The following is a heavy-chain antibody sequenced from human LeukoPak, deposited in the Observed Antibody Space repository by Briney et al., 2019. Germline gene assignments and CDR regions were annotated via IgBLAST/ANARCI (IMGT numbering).Heavy chain of an antibody. Sequence: KPSETLSLTCAVYGGSFSGYYWSWIHQPPGKGLEWIGEINHSGSTNYNPSLKSRVTISVDTSKNQFSLKLSSVTAADTAVYYCARGPDVEMATIMPPDYWGQGTLVTVSS. CDR3: ARGPDVEMATIMPPDY. CDR1: GGSFSGYY. J-gene: IGHJ4*02. V-gene: IGHV4-34*01. D-gene: IGHD5-24*01. CDR2: INHSGST.